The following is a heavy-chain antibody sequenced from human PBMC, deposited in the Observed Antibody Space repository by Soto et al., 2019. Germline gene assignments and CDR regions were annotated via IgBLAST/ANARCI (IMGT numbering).Heavy chain of an antibody. Sequence: ASVKVSCKASGYTFTSYGITWVRQAPGQGLEWMGWLSGYNGNTNYAQKLQGRVTMTTDTSTSTAYMELRSLRSDDTAVYYCARGRTYYYGSGAWEGMDVWGQGTTVTVSS. CDR2: LSGYNGNT. D-gene: IGHD3-10*01. J-gene: IGHJ6*02. V-gene: IGHV1-18*01. CDR3: ARGRTYYYGSGAWEGMDV. CDR1: GYTFTSYG.